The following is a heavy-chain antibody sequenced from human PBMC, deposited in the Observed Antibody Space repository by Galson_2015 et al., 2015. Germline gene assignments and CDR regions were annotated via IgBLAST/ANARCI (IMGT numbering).Heavy chain of an antibody. V-gene: IGHV3-30-3*01. CDR2: ISYDGGNK. Sequence: SLRLSCAASGFTFSTYSMHWARQAPGKGLEWVALISYDGGNKYYADSVRGRFTISRDNSKNTLYLQMNSLRAEDTAVYYCGSGMIAKVAVTVVDYWGQGTQVTVSS. CDR3: GSGMIAKVAVTVVDY. J-gene: IGHJ4*02. CDR1: GFTFSTYS. D-gene: IGHD3-22*01.